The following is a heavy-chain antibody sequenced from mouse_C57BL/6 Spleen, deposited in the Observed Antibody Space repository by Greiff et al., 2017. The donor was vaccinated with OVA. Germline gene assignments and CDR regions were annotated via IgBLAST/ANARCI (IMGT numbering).Heavy chain of an antibody. Sequence: QVQLQQPGAELVKPGASVKLSCKASGYTFTSYWMQWVKQRPGQGLEWIGEIDPSDSYTNYNQKFKGKATLAVDTSSSTAYMQLSSLTSEDSAVYYCARRGITTEYFDVWGTGTTVTVSS. CDR2: IDPSDSYT. D-gene: IGHD1-1*01. V-gene: IGHV1-50*01. J-gene: IGHJ1*03. CDR3: ARRGITTEYFDV. CDR1: GYTFTSYW.